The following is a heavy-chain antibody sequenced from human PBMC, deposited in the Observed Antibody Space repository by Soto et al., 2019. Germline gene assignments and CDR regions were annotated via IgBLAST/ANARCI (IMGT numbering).Heavy chain of an antibody. V-gene: IGHV3-74*01. D-gene: IGHD2-2*01. CDR3: ARGPRGLYHHDY. Sequence: EVQLVESGGGLVQPGGSLRLSCAASGFTFSGDWMHWVRQGAGKGLVWVSRINMDGSSTNYADSVKGRFTISRDNAKNTLYLQMNSLRVEDTAVYFCARGPRGLYHHDYWGQGALVTVSS. CDR2: INMDGSST. J-gene: IGHJ4*02. CDR1: GFTFSGDW.